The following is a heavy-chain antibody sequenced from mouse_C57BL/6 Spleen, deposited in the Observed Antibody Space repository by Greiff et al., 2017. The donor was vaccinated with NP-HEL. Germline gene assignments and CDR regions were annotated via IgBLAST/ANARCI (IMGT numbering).Heavy chain of an antibody. D-gene: IGHD1-1*01. CDR2: IHPNSGST. V-gene: IGHV1-64*01. Sequence: QVQLQQPGAELVKPGASVKLSCKASGYTFTSYWMHWVKQRPGQGLEWIGMIHPNSGSTNYNEKFKSKPTLTVDKSSSTAYMQLSSLTSEDSAVYYCARSLTDFDYWGQGTTLTVSS. CDR1: GYTFTSYW. J-gene: IGHJ2*01. CDR3: ARSLTDFDY.